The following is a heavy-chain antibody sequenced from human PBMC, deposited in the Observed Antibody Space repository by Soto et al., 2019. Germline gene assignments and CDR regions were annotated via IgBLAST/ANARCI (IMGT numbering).Heavy chain of an antibody. V-gene: IGHV3-23*01. CDR2: ISGSGGST. Sequence: PGGSLRLSCAASGFTFSTYALSWARQAPGKGLEWVSAISGSGGSTYYADSVKGRFTISRDNSKNTLYLQMNSLRAEDTALYYCAKDGERYSYGYNFDYWGQGTLVTVSS. J-gene: IGHJ4*02. CDR3: AKDGERYSYGYNFDY. CDR1: GFTFSTYA. D-gene: IGHD5-18*01.